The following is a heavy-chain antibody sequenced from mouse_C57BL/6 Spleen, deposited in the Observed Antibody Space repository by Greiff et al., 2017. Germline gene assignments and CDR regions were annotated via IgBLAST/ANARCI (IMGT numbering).Heavy chain of an antibody. CDR1: GYTFTDYY. CDR2: INPYNGGT. V-gene: IGHV1-19*01. J-gene: IGHJ2*01. D-gene: IGHD1-1*01. Sequence: EVQLQQPGPVLVKPGASVKMSCKASGYTFTDYYMNWVKQSHGKSLEWIGVINPYNGGTSYNQKFKGKATLTVDKSSSTAYMELNSLTSEDSAVYYCARDYYGGGDWGKGTTLTVSS. CDR3: ARDYYGGGD.